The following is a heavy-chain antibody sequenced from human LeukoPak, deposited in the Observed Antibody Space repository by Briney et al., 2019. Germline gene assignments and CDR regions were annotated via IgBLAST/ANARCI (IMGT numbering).Heavy chain of an antibody. D-gene: IGHD5-12*01. J-gene: IGHJ4*02. V-gene: IGHV1-2*02. CDR3: ARDHKVAKFDY. Sequence: ASVKVSCKASRYTFTGYYMHWVRQAPGQGLEWMGWINPHSGGTNYAQKFQGRVTMTRDTSISTVYMELSRLRSDDTAVYYCARDHKVAKFDYWGQGTLVTVSS. CDR1: RYTFTGYY. CDR2: INPHSGGT.